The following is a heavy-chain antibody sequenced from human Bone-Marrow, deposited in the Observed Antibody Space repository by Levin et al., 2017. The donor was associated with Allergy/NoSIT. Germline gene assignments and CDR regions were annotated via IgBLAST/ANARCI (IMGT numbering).Heavy chain of an antibody. CDR3: ARESLFESGTYTLGGFDP. Sequence: SQTLSLTCTVSGGSISSDDYYWSWIRQPPGKGLEWIGYIFNSGSTFYNSSFKSRVDISADVSKNQFFLRLNSVTAADTAVYYCARESLFESGTYTLGGFDPWGQGILVTVSS. CDR1: GGSISSDDYY. V-gene: IGHV4-30-4*01. D-gene: IGHD3-10*01. CDR2: IFNSGST. J-gene: IGHJ5*02.